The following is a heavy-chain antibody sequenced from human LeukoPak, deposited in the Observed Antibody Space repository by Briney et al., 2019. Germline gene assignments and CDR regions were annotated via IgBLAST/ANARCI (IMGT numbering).Heavy chain of an antibody. Sequence: ASVKVSCKASGYTFTGYYMHWVRQAPGQGLEWMGWINPNSGGTNYAQKFQGRVTIARDTYISTAYMELSRLRSDDTAVYYCAREAKDIVVVPAAYLTQLRFDPWGQGTLVTVSS. V-gene: IGHV1-2*02. D-gene: IGHD2-2*01. J-gene: IGHJ5*02. CDR2: INPNSGGT. CDR3: AREAKDIVVVPAAYLTQLRFDP. CDR1: GYTFTGYY.